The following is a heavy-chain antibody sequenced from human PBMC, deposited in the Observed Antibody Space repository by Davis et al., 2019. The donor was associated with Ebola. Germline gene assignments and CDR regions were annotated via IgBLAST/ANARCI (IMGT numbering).Heavy chain of an antibody. CDR3: ARLANEYSSSSV. D-gene: IGHD6-6*01. V-gene: IGHV4-59*12. J-gene: IGHJ4*02. CDR1: GGSISSYY. CDR2: IYYSGST. Sequence: SETLSLTCTVSGGSISSYYWSWIRQPPGKGLEWIGYIYYSGSTNYNPSLKSRVTISVDTSKNQFSLKLSSVTAADTAVYYCARLANEYSSSSVWGQGTLVTVSS.